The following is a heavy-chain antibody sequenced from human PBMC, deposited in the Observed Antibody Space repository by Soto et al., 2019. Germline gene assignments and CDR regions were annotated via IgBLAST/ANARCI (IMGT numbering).Heavy chain of an antibody. D-gene: IGHD6-13*01. CDR1: GFTVSSNY. J-gene: IGHJ6*02. CDR2: IYSGSST. CDR3: ARDLAAAGNPHYYYGMDV. V-gene: IGHV3-53*01. Sequence: PGGSLRLSCAASGFTVSSNYMSWVRQAPGKGLEWVSVIYSGSSTYYADSVKGRFTIPSDNSKNTLYLQMNSLRAEDTAVYYCARDLAAAGNPHYYYGMDVWGQGTTVTVSS.